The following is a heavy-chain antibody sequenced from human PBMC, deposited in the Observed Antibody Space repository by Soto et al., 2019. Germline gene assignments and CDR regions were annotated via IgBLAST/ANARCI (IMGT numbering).Heavy chain of an antibody. CDR3: VRAAKRYFDY. Sequence: SVKVSCKASGGTYNTFAISWVRQAPGQGLEWMGGIIPILGPAFYAQKFQGRVTITADKSTTTAYLELTSLRSEDTAVYYCVRAAKRYFDYWGQGTLVTVSS. J-gene: IGHJ4*02. V-gene: IGHV1-69*10. CDR2: IIPILGPA. CDR1: GGTYNTFA.